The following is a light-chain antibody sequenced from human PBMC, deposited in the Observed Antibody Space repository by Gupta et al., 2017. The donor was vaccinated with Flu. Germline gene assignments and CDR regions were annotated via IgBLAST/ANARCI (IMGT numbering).Light chain of an antibody. CDR2: KLS. Sequence: DIVLTQTTLSSPVTLGQPTSIPCRPSQSLVRSDGNTYLSWLQQRPGQPPRLLIYKLSNRFSGVPDRFSGSGAGTDFTLKISRVEAEDVGVYYCMQATQFPLTFGGGTKVEIK. V-gene: IGKV2-24*01. J-gene: IGKJ4*01. CDR3: MQATQFPLT. CDR1: QSLVRSDGNTY.